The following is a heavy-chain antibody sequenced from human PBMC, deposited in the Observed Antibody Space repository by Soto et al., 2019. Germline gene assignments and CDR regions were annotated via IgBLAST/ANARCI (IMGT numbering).Heavy chain of an antibody. J-gene: IGHJ6*02. CDR3: ARELSPTDYDFWSGSVMDV. CDR1: GGTFSSYA. D-gene: IGHD3-3*01. V-gene: IGHV1-69*12. Sequence: QVQLVQSGAEVKKPGSSVKVSCKASGGTFSSYAISWVRQAPGQGLEWMGGIIPIFGTANYAQKFQGRVTITADESTSTAYMELSSRRSEDTAVYYCARELSPTDYDFWSGSVMDVWGQGTTVTVSS. CDR2: IIPIFGTA.